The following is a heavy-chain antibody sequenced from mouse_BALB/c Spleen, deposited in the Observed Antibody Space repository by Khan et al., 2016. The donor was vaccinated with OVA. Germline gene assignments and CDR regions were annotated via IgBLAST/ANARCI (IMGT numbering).Heavy chain of an antibody. D-gene: IGHD2-1*01. CDR2: IFPGTGTT. Sequence: QVQLQQSGAELVKPGASVKLSCKTSGYTFTSYWIQWVKQRPGQGLGWIGEIFPGTGTTYYNENLKGKATLTIDTSSTTASMQLSSLTYEDSAVYFCARGYFGNYEFAYWGQGTLVTVSA. CDR3: ARGYFGNYEFAY. CDR1: GYTFTSYW. V-gene: IGHV1S132*01. J-gene: IGHJ3*01.